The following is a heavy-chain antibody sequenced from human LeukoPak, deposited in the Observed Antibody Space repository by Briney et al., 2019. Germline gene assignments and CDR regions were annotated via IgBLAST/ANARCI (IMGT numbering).Heavy chain of an antibody. Sequence: GGSLRLSCTASGFTVSTNYMSWVRQAPGKGLEWVSVIYSGGSSTYYADSVKGRFTISRDKSKNTLYLQMNSLRAEDTAVYYCAKDHVDTGAFDIWGQGTMVTVSS. D-gene: IGHD5-18*01. CDR1: GFTVSTNY. V-gene: IGHV3-23*03. CDR3: AKDHVDTGAFDI. J-gene: IGHJ3*02. CDR2: IYSGGSST.